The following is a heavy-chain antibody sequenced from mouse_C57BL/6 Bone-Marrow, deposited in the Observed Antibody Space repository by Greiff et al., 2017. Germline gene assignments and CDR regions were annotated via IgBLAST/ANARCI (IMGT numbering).Heavy chain of an antibody. CDR3: ARTTVVAPDAMDD. Sequence: EVQGVESGGGLVQPGGSLSLSCAASGFTFPDYYMSWVRQPPGKALEWLGFIRNKANGYTTEYSASVKGRFTISRDNSHSILYLQMNALRAEDSATYYCARTTVVAPDAMDDWGKGTSVTVDS. CDR1: GFTFPDYY. CDR2: IRNKANGYTT. D-gene: IGHD1-1*01. J-gene: IGHJ4*01. V-gene: IGHV7-3*01.